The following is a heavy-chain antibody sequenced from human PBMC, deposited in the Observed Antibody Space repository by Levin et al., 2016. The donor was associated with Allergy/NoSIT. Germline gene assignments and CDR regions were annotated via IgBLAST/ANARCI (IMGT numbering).Heavy chain of an antibody. V-gene: IGHV1-8*01. D-gene: IGHD3-16*02. Sequence: WVRQAPGQGLEWMGWMSPKSGDAAYAQKFQGRVTMTRDTSKNTVYMELSGLTSEDTAVYYCARELGGFEGVMVHDYFDLWGQGTLVTVSS. J-gene: IGHJ4*02. CDR2: MSPKSGDA. CDR3: ARELGGFEGVMVHDYFDL.